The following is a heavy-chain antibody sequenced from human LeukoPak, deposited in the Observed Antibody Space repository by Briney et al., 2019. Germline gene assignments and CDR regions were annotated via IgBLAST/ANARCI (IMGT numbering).Heavy chain of an antibody. CDR3: AKDMQYCGGDCLGSHAFDI. CDR2: INSDGGST. CDR1: GFTFSSYW. D-gene: IGHD2-21*02. J-gene: IGHJ3*02. Sequence: PGGSLRLSCAASGFTFSSYWMSWVRQAPGKGLAWVSRINSDGGSTSYTDSVKGRFTISRDNAKNSLYLQMNSLRAEDTALYYCAKDMQYCGGDCLGSHAFDIWGQGTMVTVSS. V-gene: IGHV3-74*01.